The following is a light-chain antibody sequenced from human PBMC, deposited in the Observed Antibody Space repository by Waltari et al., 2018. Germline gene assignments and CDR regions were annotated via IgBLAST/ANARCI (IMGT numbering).Light chain of an antibody. CDR1: SSNIGSNY. V-gene: IGLV1-47*01. Sequence: QSVLTQPPSASGTPGQRVTISCSGSSSNIGSNYGHWYQQLPGTAPKLLIYRNNQRPSGVPDRFSGSKAGTSASLAVSGLRSEDEADYYFATWDDRLSDPGVFGGGTKLTVL. CDR2: RNN. J-gene: IGLJ3*02. CDR3: ATWDDRLSDPGV.